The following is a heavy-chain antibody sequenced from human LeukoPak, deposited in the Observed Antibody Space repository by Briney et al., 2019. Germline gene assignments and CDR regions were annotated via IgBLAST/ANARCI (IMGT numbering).Heavy chain of an antibody. J-gene: IGHJ4*02. D-gene: IGHD5-18*01. CDR1: GGSISSGGYY. Sequence: SSQTLSLTCIVSGGSISSGGYYWSWIRQHPGKGLEWIGYIYYSGSTYYNPSLKSRVTISVDTSKNQFSLKLSSVTAADTAVYYCARFAPRVVPSYGYCVFDYWGQGTLVTVSS. CDR3: ARFAPRVVPSYGYCVFDY. CDR2: IYYSGST. V-gene: IGHV4-31*03.